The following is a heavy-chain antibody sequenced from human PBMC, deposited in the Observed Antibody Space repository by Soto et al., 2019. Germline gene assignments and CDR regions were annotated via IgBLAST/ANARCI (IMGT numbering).Heavy chain of an antibody. CDR3: AKQRGLVPDY. V-gene: IGHV3-30*18. Sequence: ESGGGVVQPGRSLRLSCAASGFTFSSYGMHWVRQAPGKGLEWVAVISYDGSNKYYADSVKGRFTISRDNSKNTLYLQMNSLRAEDTAVYYCAKQRGLVPDYWGQGTLVTVSS. CDR1: GFTFSSYG. J-gene: IGHJ4*02. CDR2: ISYDGSNK. D-gene: IGHD6-6*01.